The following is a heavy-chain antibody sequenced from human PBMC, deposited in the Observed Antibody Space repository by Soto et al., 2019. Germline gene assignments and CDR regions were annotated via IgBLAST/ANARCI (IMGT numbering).Heavy chain of an antibody. CDR2: ISAYNGNT. CDR3: ARDWDTAMATGREPQKNFDY. J-gene: IGHJ4*02. Sequence: ASVKVSCKASGYTFTSYGISWVRQAPGQGLEWMGWISAYNGNTNYAQKLQGRVTMTTDKSTSTAYMELSSLRSEDTAVYYCARDWDTAMATGREPQKNFDYWGQGTLVTVSS. D-gene: IGHD5-18*01. V-gene: IGHV1-18*01. CDR1: GYTFTSYG.